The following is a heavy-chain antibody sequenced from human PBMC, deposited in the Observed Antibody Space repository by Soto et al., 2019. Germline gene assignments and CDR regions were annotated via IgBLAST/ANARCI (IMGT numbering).Heavy chain of an antibody. Sequence: QVQLVQSGAEVKKPGVSVKVSCKASGYTFTGYYMHWVRQAPGQGLEWMGWINPNSGGTNYAQKFEGWVTMTRDTSISTAYMELSRLRSDDTAVYYCSRSSGYSGSTCDYWGQGTLVTVAS. CDR1: GYTFTGYY. CDR3: SRSSGYSGSTCDY. J-gene: IGHJ4*02. CDR2: INPNSGGT. V-gene: IGHV1-2*04. D-gene: IGHD5-12*01.